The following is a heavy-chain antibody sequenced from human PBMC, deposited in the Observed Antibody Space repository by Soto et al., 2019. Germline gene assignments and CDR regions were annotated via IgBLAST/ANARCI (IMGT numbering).Heavy chain of an antibody. J-gene: IGHJ4*02. V-gene: IGHV3-74*01. Sequence: PWGSLRLSCAASGFNFSIYWMHWVRQAPGKGLVWVSRINSDGSATYYADSVKGRFTISRDNAKNTLYLQMHSLRAEDTAVYYCVRGGDYGDYRLDFWGQGALVTVSS. D-gene: IGHD4-17*01. CDR3: VRGGDYGDYRLDF. CDR1: GFNFSIYW. CDR2: INSDGSAT.